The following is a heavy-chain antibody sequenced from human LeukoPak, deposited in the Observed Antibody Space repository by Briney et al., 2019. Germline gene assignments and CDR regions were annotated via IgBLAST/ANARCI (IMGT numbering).Heavy chain of an antibody. J-gene: IGHJ1*01. D-gene: IGHD3-22*01. CDR3: ARDTSRYYDSSGYHS. CDR1: GYTFTSYG. V-gene: IGHV1-18*01. Sequence: ASVKVSCKASGYTFTSYGISWVRQAPGQGLEWMGWISAYNGNTNYAQKLQGRVTMTTDTSTSTAYMEVRSLRSDDTAVYYCARDTSRYYDSSGYHSWGQGTLVTVSS. CDR2: ISAYNGNT.